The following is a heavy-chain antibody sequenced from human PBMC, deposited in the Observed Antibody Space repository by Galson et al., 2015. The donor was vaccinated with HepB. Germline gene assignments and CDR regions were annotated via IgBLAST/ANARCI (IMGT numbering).Heavy chain of an antibody. CDR1: GYTFTSYA. CDR2: IIPIFGTA. Sequence: SVKVSCKASGYTFTSYAMHWVRQAPGQGLEWMGGIIPIFGTANYAQKFQGRVTITADKSTSTAYMELSSLRSEDTAVYYCALYPYNWNYGYYYTDVWGKGTTVTVSS. D-gene: IGHD1-7*01. CDR3: ALYPYNWNYGYYYTDV. J-gene: IGHJ6*03. V-gene: IGHV1-69*06.